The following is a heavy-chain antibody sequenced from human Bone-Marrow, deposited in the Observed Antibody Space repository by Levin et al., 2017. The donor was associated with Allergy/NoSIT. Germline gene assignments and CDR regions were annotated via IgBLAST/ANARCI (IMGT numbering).Heavy chain of an antibody. Sequence: SQTLSLPCAVSGYSITEYYWGWIRQPPGKGLEWIGTIYHGGDIYYNPSLRSRVTISIDTSKNQFSLKVTSMTAADSAVYYCAREYYLDVWGKGTTVTVSS. CDR3: AREYYLDV. V-gene: IGHV4-38-2*02. CDR2: IYHGGDI. CDR1: GYSITEYY. J-gene: IGHJ6*03.